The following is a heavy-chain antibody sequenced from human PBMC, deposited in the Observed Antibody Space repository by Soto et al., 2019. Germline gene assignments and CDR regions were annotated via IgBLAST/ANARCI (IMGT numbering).Heavy chain of an antibody. CDR2: ISSSGSTI. CDR3: ARDSILDY. Sequence: SLRLSCAASGFTFSSYAMNWVRQAPGRGLEWVSYISSSGSTIYYADSVKGRFTISRDNAKNSLYLQMNSLRVEDTAVYFCARDSILDYWGQGTPVTVSS. J-gene: IGHJ4*02. V-gene: IGHV3-48*03. CDR1: GFTFSSYA.